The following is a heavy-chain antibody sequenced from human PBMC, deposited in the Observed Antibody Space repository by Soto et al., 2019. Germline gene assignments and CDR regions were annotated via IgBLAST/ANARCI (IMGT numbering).Heavy chain of an antibody. V-gene: IGHV3-23*01. D-gene: IGHD2-21*01. J-gene: IGHJ4*02. Sequence: QRLSCAASGFTFSTYAMTWVRQAPGRGLEWVSTILHDETPFYTDSVKGRFTISRDNVRGTLYLQMNGLRVEDAALYFCAKDLFHTSGQRFFFESWGQGRLVTVSS. CDR1: GFTFSTYA. CDR3: AKDLFHTSGQRFFFES. CDR2: ILHDETP.